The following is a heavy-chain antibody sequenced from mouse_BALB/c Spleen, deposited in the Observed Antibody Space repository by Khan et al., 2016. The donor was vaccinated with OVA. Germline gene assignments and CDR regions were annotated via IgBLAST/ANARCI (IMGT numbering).Heavy chain of an antibody. CDR2: ISSGGDNT. CDR1: GFTFSSFS. V-gene: IGHV5-9*03. CDR3: ARSNYGTFAY. J-gene: IGHJ3*01. Sequence: EVELVESGGGLVKPGGSLKLSCAASGFTFSSFSMSWVRQTPEKRLEWVATISSGGDNTFYSDSVKCRFTISRDNAKNNLSLQMSSLRSEDTALYYCARSNYGTFAYWGQGTLVTVSA. D-gene: IGHD2-1*01.